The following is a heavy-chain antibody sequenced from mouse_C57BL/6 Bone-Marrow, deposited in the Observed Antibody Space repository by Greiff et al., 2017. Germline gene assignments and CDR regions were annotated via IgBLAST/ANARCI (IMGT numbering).Heavy chain of an antibody. Sequence: EVMLVESGGDLVKPGGSLKLSCAASGFTFSSYGMSWVRQTPDKRLEWVATISSGGSYTYYPDSVKGRFTISRDDAKNTLYLQMSSLKSEDTAMYYCARATVVASPLATEYFDVWGTGTTVTVSS. CDR3: ARATVVASPLATEYFDV. CDR2: ISSGGSYT. CDR1: GFTFSSYG. J-gene: IGHJ1*03. D-gene: IGHD1-1*01. V-gene: IGHV5-6*01.